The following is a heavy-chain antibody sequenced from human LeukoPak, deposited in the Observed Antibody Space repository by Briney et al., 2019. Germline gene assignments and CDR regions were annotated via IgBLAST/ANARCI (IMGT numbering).Heavy chain of an antibody. Sequence: ASVKVTCKASGYTFTSYGISWVRQASGQGLEWMGWISAYNGNTNYAQKLQGRVTMTTDTSTSTAYMELRSLRSDDTAVYYCARDLGYYDSSGYKGFDYWGQGTLVTVSS. CDR1: GYTFTSYG. CDR3: ARDLGYYDSSGYKGFDY. V-gene: IGHV1-18*01. J-gene: IGHJ4*02. CDR2: ISAYNGNT. D-gene: IGHD3-22*01.